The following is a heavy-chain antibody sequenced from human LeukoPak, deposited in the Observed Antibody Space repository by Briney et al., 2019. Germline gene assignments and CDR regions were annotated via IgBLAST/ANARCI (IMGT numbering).Heavy chain of an antibody. D-gene: IGHD6-13*01. V-gene: IGHV6-1*01. J-gene: IGHJ4*02. Sequence: SQTLSLTCAISGDSVSSNSAAWNWIRQSPSRGLEWLGRTYYRSKWSNDYAVSVKSRVIINTDTSKNQFSLQLNSVTPEDTAVYYCARRRGTAQAFDYWSQGTLVTVSS. CDR1: GDSVSSNSAA. CDR3: ARRRGTAQAFDY. CDR2: TYYRSKWSN.